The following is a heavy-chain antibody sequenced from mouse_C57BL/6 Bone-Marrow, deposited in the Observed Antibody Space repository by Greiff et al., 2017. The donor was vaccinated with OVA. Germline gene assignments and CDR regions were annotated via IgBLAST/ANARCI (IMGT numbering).Heavy chain of an antibody. Sequence: VQLQQSGAELARPGASVKMSCKASGYTFTSYTMHWVKQRPGQGLEWIGYINPSSGYTKYNQKFKDKATLTVDKSSSTAYMHLSSLTSEDSAVYSSARSHYYGMDYWGQGTSVTVSA. J-gene: IGHJ4*01. V-gene: IGHV1-4*01. CDR3: ARSHYYGMDY. CDR2: INPSSGYT. CDR1: GYTFTSYT.